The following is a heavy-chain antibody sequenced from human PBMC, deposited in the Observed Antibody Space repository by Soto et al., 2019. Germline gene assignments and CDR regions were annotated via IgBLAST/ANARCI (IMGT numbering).Heavy chain of an antibody. Sequence: EGSLRLSCAASGFTFSSYSMNWVRQAPGKGLEWVSYISSSSTIYYADSVKGRFTISRDNAKNSLYLQMNSLRAEDTAVYYCARDRYDILTGYYNVGSFDYWGQGTLVTVSS. D-gene: IGHD3-9*01. CDR3: ARDRYDILTGYYNVGSFDY. V-gene: IGHV3-48*01. CDR1: GFTFSSYS. CDR2: ISSSSTI. J-gene: IGHJ4*02.